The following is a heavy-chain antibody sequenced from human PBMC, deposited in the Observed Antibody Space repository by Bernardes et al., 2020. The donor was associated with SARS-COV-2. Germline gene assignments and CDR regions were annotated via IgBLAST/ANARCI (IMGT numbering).Heavy chain of an antibody. D-gene: IGHD6-13*01. CDR1: GFSSSNFA. CDR2: VICSGGST. V-gene: IGHV3-23*01. J-gene: IGHJ4*02. CDR3: AKGLGRQQRMDC. Sequence: GRSLSLSCAASGFSSSNFAMTWVRQAPGKGLEWVSAVICSGGSTFYADSVKGRFTIPRDKSKNTLYLQMNSLRDDDTAVYFCAKGLGRQQRMDCWGQGTLVTVSS.